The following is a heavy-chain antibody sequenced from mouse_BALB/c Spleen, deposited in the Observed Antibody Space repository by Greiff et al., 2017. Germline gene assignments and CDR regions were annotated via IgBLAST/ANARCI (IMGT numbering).Heavy chain of an antibody. CDR1: GYAFTNYL. CDR2: INPGSGGT. J-gene: IGHJ3*01. CDR3: ARSDYEGFAY. Sequence: QVQLQQSGAELVRPGTSVKVSCKASGYAFTNYLIEWVKQRPGQGLEWIGVINPGSGGTNYNEKFKGKATLTADKSSSTAYMQLSSLTSDDSAVYFCARSDYEGFAYWGQGTLVTVSA. D-gene: IGHD2-4*01. V-gene: IGHV1-54*01.